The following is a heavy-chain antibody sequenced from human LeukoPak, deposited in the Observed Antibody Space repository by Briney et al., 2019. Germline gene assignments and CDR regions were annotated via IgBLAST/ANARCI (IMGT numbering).Heavy chain of an antibody. V-gene: IGHV3-23*01. Sequence: GGSLRLSCAASSSYAMSWVRQAPGKGLEWVSSISGNGGYTYHADSVKGRFTISRDNSKNTLYMQMNSLRAEDTAVYYCAKGNNGCYDSWGQGTLVTVSS. CDR1: SSYA. J-gene: IGHJ4*02. D-gene: IGHD2-15*01. CDR2: ISGNGGYT. CDR3: AKGNNGCYDS.